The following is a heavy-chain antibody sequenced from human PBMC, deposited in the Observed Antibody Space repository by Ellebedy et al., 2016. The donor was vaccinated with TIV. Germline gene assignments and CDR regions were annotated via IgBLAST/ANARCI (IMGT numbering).Heavy chain of an antibody. D-gene: IGHD6-6*01. CDR1: GGSVSSGSYY. J-gene: IGHJ4*02. V-gene: IGHV4-61*01. CDR3: ARALSAARFFDY. Sequence: SETLSLTXTVSGGSVSSGSYYWSWIRQPPGKGLEWIGYIYYSGSTNYNPSLKSRVTISVDTSKNQFSLKLSSVTAADTAVYYCARALSAARFFDYWGQGTLFTVSS. CDR2: IYYSGST.